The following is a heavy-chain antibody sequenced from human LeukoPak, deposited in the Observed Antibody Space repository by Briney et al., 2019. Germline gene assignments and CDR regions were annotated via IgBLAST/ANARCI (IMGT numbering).Heavy chain of an antibody. CDR2: INHSGST. V-gene: IGHV4-34*01. CDR1: GGSFSGYY. CDR3: ARGYSSSWYSSWYYYYYMDV. D-gene: IGHD6-13*01. Sequence: PSETLSLTCAVYGGSFSGYYWSWIRQPPGQGLEWIGEINHSGSTNYNPSLKSRVTISVDTSKNQFSLKLSSVTAAHTAVYYCARGYSSSWYSSWYYYYYMDVWGKGTTVTVSS. J-gene: IGHJ6*03.